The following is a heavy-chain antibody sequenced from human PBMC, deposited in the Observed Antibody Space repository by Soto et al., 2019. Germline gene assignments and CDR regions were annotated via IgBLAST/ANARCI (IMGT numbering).Heavy chain of an antibody. CDR3: ARDSQWLVPSYFDY. Sequence: EVQLVESGGGLVQPGGSLRLSCAASGFTFSSYWMSWVHQAPGKGLEWVANIKQDGSEKYYVDSVKGRFTISRDNAKNSLYLQMNSLRAEDTAVYYCARDSQWLVPSYFDYWGQGTLVTVSS. CDR1: GFTFSSYW. J-gene: IGHJ4*02. CDR2: IKQDGSEK. V-gene: IGHV3-7*01. D-gene: IGHD6-19*01.